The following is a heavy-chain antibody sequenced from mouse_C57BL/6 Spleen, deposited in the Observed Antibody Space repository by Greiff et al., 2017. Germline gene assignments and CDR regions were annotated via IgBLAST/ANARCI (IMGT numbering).Heavy chain of an antibody. Sequence: VKLVEPGPGLVAPSQSLSITCTVSGFSLPSYAISWVRPPPGTGLELLGVIWTGGGSHYTSALKSRLSISKDNSKSQVFLKMNSLQTDDTARDYWARENDYGSSYGYFDVGGTGTTVTVSS. CDR2: IWTGGGS. J-gene: IGHJ1*03. CDR1: GFSLPSYA. V-gene: IGHV2-9-1*01. CDR3: ARENDYGSSYGYFDV. D-gene: IGHD1-1*01.